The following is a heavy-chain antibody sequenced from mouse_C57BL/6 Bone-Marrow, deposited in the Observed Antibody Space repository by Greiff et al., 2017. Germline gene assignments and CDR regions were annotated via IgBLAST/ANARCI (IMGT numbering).Heavy chain of an antibody. CDR3: ARSRDYYGSSHWYFDV. D-gene: IGHD1-1*01. CDR1: GYSFTGYF. J-gene: IGHJ1*03. Sequence: EVQLQQSGPELVKPGDSVKISCKASGYSFTGYFMNWVMQSHGKSLEWIGRINPYNGDTFYNQKFKGKATLTVDKSSSTAYMELRSLTSEDSAGYYCARSRDYYGSSHWYFDVWGTGTTVTVSS. V-gene: IGHV1-20*01. CDR2: INPYNGDT.